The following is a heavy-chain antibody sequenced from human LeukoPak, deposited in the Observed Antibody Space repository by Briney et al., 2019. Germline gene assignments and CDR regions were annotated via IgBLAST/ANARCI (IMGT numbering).Heavy chain of an antibody. Sequence: ASVKVSCKASGYTFTGYYMHWVRQALGQGLEWMGWINPNSGGTNYAQKFQGRVTMTRDTSISTAYMELSRLRSDDTAVYYCARDSGLGYCSSTSCPGDYYYYMDVWGKGTTVTVSS. CDR2: INPNSGGT. D-gene: IGHD2-2*01. J-gene: IGHJ6*03. CDR1: GYTFTGYY. CDR3: ARDSGLGYCSSTSCPGDYYYYMDV. V-gene: IGHV1-2*02.